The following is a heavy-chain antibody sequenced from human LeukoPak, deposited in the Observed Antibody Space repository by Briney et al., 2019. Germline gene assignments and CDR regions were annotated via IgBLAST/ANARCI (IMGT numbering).Heavy chain of an antibody. J-gene: IGHJ4*02. D-gene: IGHD1-26*01. Sequence: GGSLRLSCAASGFTFDDYGMSWVRQAPGKGLEWVSGINWNGGSTGYADSVKGRFTISRDNAKNSLYLQMNSLRAEDTALYYCAKDTLLSGSYLTYFDYWGQGTLVTVSS. CDR2: INWNGGST. CDR3: AKDTLLSGSYLTYFDY. CDR1: GFTFDDYG. V-gene: IGHV3-20*04.